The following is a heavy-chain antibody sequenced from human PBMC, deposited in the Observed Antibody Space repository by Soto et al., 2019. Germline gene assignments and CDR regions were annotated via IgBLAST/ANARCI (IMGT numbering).Heavy chain of an antibody. V-gene: IGHV4-31*03. CDR2: FYSSGSI. Sequence: PSETLSLTCFVSGYSIPAGGYYWSWIRHHPGKWLEWIGSFYSSGSIIYNPSLRSRVSISGDTSSNQFSMSLTSVTAADTARYYCARMYSSGSGWFHPWGQGTLVTVS. D-gene: IGHD6-19*01. CDR1: GYSIPAGGYY. J-gene: IGHJ5*02. CDR3: ARMYSSGSGWFHP.